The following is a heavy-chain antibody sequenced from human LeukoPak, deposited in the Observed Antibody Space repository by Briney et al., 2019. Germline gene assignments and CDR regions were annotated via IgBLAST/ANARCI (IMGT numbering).Heavy chain of an antibody. V-gene: IGHV4-4*07. Sequence: SETLSLTCTVSGGSISSYYWSWIRQPAGKGLEWIGRIYISGSTNYNPSLKSRVTMSVDTSKNQFSLKLSSVTAADTAVYYCARVRFYYGSCAPYYMDVWGKGTTVTVSS. J-gene: IGHJ6*03. D-gene: IGHD3-10*01. CDR1: GGSISSYY. CDR3: ARVRFYYGSCAPYYMDV. CDR2: IYISGST.